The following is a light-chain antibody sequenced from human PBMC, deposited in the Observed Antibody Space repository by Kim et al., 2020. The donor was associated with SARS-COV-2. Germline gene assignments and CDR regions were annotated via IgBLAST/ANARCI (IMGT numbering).Light chain of an antibody. CDR2: LNSDGSH. V-gene: IGLV4-69*01. CDR1: SGHSSYA. J-gene: IGLJ2*01. CDR3: QTWGTGIRV. Sequence: SVKLTCTLGSGHSSYASAWHQQQPEKGPRYLMKLNSDGSHSKGDGIPDRFSGSSSGAERYLTISSLQSEDEADYYCQTWGTGIRVFGGGTQLTVL.